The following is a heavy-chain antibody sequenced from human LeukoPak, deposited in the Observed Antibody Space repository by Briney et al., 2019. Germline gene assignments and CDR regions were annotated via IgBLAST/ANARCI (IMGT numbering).Heavy chain of an antibody. CDR3: ARDGFVGAADY. D-gene: IGHD6-13*01. J-gene: IGHJ4*02. Sequence: PGGSLRLSCAASEFIFSGYWMNWVRQAPGKGLEWMANIKQDGSEKQYVDSVRGRFTISRDNAKNSLYLQMNSLRVEDTAVYYCARDGFVGAADYWGQGTLVTVSS. V-gene: IGHV3-7*01. CDR2: IKQDGSEK. CDR1: EFIFSGYW.